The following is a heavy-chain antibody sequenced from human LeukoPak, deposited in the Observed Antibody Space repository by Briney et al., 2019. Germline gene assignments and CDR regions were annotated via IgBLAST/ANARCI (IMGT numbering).Heavy chain of an antibody. V-gene: IGHV4-34*01. J-gene: IGHJ4*02. CDR3: ARGLIVGATPGLFDY. D-gene: IGHD1-26*01. CDR1: GGSFSDYY. CDR2: INHSGGT. Sequence: SETLSLTCAVYGGSFSDYYWSWIRQPPGKGLEWIGEINHSGGTNHNPSLKSRVTISVDTSKNQFSLKLNSVTAADTAVYYCARGLIVGATPGLFDYWGQGTLVTVSS.